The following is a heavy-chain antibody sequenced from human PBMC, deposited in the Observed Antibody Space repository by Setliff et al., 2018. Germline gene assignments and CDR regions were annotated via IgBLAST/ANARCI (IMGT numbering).Heavy chain of an antibody. CDR2: IYYSGSTS. CDR3: ARDDPNHYDVSGYSVGYFDY. V-gene: IGHV4-31*03. D-gene: IGHD3-22*01. CDR1: GGSISSGGYY. Sequence: SATLSLTCTVSGGSISSGGYYWSWIRQHPGKGLEWIGYIYYSGSTSYYNPSLKSRVTISIDTSKNQFSLKLSSVTAADTAVYYCARDDPNHYDVSGYSVGYFDYWGLGTPVTVSS. J-gene: IGHJ4*02.